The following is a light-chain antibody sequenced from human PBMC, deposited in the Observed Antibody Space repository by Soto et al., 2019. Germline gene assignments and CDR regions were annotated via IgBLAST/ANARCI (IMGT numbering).Light chain of an antibody. CDR1: QGLVYSDGNTY. CDR2: KVS. CDR3: QQYDSYSWT. J-gene: IGKJ1*01. V-gene: IGKV2-30*01. Sequence: DVVMTQSPVSLYVTLGQPASVSCRSSQGLVYSDGNTYLNWFQQRPGQSPRRLIYKVSNRDSGVPSRFSGSGSGTEFTLTISSLQTDDFASYYCQQYDSYSWTFGQGTKVDIK.